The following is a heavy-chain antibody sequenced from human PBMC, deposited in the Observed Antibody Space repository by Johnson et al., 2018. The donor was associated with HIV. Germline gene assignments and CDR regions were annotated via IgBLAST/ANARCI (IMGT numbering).Heavy chain of an antibody. J-gene: IGHJ3*02. V-gene: IGHV3-23*04. CDR2: ISGSGDGT. D-gene: IGHD5-18*01. CDR1: GFTFSSYA. Sequence: EVQLVESGGGVVRPGRSLRLSCAASGFTFSSYAMHWVRQAPGKGLEWVSAISGSGDGTYYADSVKGRFTFSRDNAKNKVYLQMNSLRDEDTAVYHCAIALDSTVVTGPFDIRGQGTMVTVSS. CDR3: AIALDSTVVTGPFDI.